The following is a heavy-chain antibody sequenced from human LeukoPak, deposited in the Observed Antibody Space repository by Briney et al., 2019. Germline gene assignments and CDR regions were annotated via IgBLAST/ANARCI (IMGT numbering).Heavy chain of an antibody. CDR2: ISWNSGSI. CDR1: GFTFDDYA. J-gene: IGHJ3*02. CDR3: AKAGDGGWYRGAAFDI. Sequence: GRSLRLSCAASGFTFDDYAMHWVRQAPGKGLEWVSGISWNSGSIGYADSVKGRFTISRDNAKNSLYLQMNSLRAEDTALYYCAKAGDGGWYRGAAFDIWGQGTMVTVSS. V-gene: IGHV3-9*01. D-gene: IGHD6-19*01.